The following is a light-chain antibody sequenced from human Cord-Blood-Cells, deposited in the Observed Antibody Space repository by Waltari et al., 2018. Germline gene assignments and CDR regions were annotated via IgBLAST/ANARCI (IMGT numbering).Light chain of an antibody. V-gene: IGLV1-44*01. J-gene: IGLJ3*02. CDR1: SSNIGSNT. CDR3: AAWDDSLNVLWV. Sequence: QSVLTQPPSASGTPGQRVTISCSGSSSNIGSNTVNWYQQPPGTAPKLLIYSNNQRPSGVPDRFSGSKSGTSASLAISGLQSEDEADYYCAAWDDSLNVLWVFGGGTKLTVL. CDR2: SNN.